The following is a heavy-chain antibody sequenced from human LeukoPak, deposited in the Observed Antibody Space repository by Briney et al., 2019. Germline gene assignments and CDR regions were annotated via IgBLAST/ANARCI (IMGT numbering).Heavy chain of an antibody. CDR1: GYTFTSYG. V-gene: IGHV1-18*01. CDR3: ARDGARDYDILTGYHEGFDY. J-gene: IGHJ4*02. D-gene: IGHD3-9*01. CDR2: ISAYNGNT. Sequence: ASVKVSCKASGYTFTSYGISWVRQAPGQGLGWMGWISAYNGNTNYAQKLQGRVTMTTDTSTSTAYMELRSLRSDDTAVYYCARDGARDYDILTGYHEGFDYWGQGTLVTVSS.